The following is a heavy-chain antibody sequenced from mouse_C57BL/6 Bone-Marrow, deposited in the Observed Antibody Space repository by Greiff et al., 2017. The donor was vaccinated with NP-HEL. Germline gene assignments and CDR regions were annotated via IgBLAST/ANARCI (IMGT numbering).Heavy chain of an antibody. V-gene: IGHV1-42*01. Sequence: EVQLVESGPELVKPGASVKISCKASGYSFTGYYMNWVKQSPEKSLEWIGEINPSTGGTTYNQKFKAKATLTVDKSSSTAYMQLKSLTSEDSAVYYCARKSYDYDGYWGQGTTLTVSS. CDR3: ARKSYDYDGY. CDR2: INPSTGGT. J-gene: IGHJ2*01. CDR1: GYSFTGYY. D-gene: IGHD2-4*01.